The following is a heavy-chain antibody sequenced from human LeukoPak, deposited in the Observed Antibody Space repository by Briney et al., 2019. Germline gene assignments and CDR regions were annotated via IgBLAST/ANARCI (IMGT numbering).Heavy chain of an antibody. D-gene: IGHD3-3*01. Sequence: PSETLSLTCTVSGGSISSYYWSWIRQPPGKGLEWIGYIYYSGSTYYNPSLKSRVTISVDRSKNQFSLKLSSVTAADTAVYYCARARYDFWSGYYGWNDYWGQGTLVTVSS. CDR3: ARARYDFWSGYYGWNDY. CDR2: IYYSGST. J-gene: IGHJ4*02. V-gene: IGHV4-59*12. CDR1: GGSISSYY.